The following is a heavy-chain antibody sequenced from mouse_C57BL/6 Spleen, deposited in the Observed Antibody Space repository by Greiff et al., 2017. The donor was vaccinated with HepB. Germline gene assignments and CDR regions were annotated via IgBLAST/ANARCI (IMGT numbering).Heavy chain of an antibody. CDR2: IHPNSGST. CDR1: GYTFTSYW. Sequence: QVQLQQPGAELVKPGASVKLSCKASGYTFTSYWMHWVKQRPGQGLEWIGMIHPNSGSTNYNEKFKSKATLTVDKSSSTAYMQLSSLTSEDSAVYYCARDYYGSSSWFAYWGQGTLVTGSA. D-gene: IGHD1-1*01. J-gene: IGHJ3*01. CDR3: ARDYYGSSSWFAY. V-gene: IGHV1-64*01.